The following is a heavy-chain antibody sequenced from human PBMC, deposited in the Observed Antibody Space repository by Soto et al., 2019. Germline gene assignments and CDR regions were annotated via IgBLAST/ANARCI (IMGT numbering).Heavy chain of an antibody. J-gene: IGHJ4*02. CDR2: IDPSDSYT. CDR1: GYPFTTYW. V-gene: IGHV5-10-1*01. CDR3: ACTRQDYGDRAYDH. Sequence: VESLTISCQVPGYPFTTYWISWVLQLPGKGLEWVGRIDPSDSYTDYSPSFQGHVTISADKSINTAYLQWDSLKASDTAMYYCACTRQDYGDRAYDHWGQGTLVTVSS. D-gene: IGHD4-17*01.